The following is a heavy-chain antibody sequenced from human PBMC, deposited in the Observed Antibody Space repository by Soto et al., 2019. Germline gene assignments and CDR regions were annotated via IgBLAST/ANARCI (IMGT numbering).Heavy chain of an antibody. V-gene: IGHV1-24*01. D-gene: IGHD3-10*01. CDR2: FDPEDGET. CDR1: GYTLTELS. J-gene: IGHJ5*02. CDR3: ATWGIRITMVRGAPNWFDP. Sequence: RASVKVSCKVSGYTLTELSMHWVRQAPGKGLEWMGGFDPEDGETIYAQKFQGRVTMTEDTSTDTAYMELSSLRSEDTAVYYCATWGIRITMVRGAPNWFDPWGQGTLVTVSS.